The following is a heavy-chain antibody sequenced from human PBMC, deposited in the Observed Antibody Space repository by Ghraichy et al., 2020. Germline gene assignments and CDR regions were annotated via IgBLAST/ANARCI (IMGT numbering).Heavy chain of an antibody. CDR2: INQDGSEK. V-gene: IGHV3-7*03. D-gene: IGHD3/OR15-3a*01. CDR1: GFTFSSYW. CDR3: ARDPSTDSWATHPDY. J-gene: IGHJ4*02. Sequence: GGSLRLSCAASGFTFSSYWMTWVRQAPGKGLEWVANINQDGSEKYYVDSVKGRFTISRDNAKNSLYLQMSSLRAEDTAVYFCARDPSTDSWATHPDYWGQGTLVTVSS.